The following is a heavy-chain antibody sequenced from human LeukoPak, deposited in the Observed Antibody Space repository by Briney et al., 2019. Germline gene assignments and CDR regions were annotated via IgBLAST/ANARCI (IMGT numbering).Heavy chain of an antibody. V-gene: IGHV4-34*01. CDR3: ARGTPYSSGRYSSVGNY. Sequence: SETLSLTCAVYGGSFSGYYWSWIRQPPGKGLEWIGEINHSGSTNYNPSLKSRVTISVDTSKNQFSLKLSSVTAADTAVYYCARGTPYSSGRYSSVGNYWGQGTLVTVSS. CDR2: INHSGST. J-gene: IGHJ4*02. CDR1: GGSFSGYY. D-gene: IGHD6-19*01.